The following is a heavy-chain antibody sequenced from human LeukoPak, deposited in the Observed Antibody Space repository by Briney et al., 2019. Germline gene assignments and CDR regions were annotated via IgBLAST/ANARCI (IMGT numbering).Heavy chain of an antibody. D-gene: IGHD2-15*01. V-gene: IGHV4-39*07. CDR3: VGLPDYYSYYYMDV. J-gene: IGHJ6*03. CDR2: INYSGST. CDR1: GGSISTSSFN. Sequence: PSETLSLTCTVSGGSISTSSFNWGWVRQPSGKRLEWIGNINYSGSTYYNPSLKSRVAISIDTSKNQVSLKLRSVTAADTAVYFCVGLPDYYSYYYMDVWGKGTTVTVSS.